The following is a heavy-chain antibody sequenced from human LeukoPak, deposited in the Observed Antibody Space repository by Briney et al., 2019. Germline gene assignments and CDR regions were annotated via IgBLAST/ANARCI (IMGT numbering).Heavy chain of an antibody. Sequence: GASVKVSCKASDYRLRNHGISWVRQAPGQGLEWMGWIGADSGDTHGDTHYAEKLQGRVTMTTDTSTDTAYMDLRSLTSDDTAVYYCARGSSPYNWYFDLWGHGTLVTVSS. CDR3: ARGSSPYNWYFDL. J-gene: IGHJ2*01. V-gene: IGHV1-18*01. CDR2: IGADSGDTHGDT. D-gene: IGHD4-11*01. CDR1: DYRLRNHG.